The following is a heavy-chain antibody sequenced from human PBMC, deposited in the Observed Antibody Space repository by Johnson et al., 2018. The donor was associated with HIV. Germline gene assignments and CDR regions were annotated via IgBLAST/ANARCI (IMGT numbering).Heavy chain of an antibody. V-gene: IGHV3-30-3*01. Sequence: QVQLVESGGGVVQPGRSLRLSCAASGFTFSSYAMHWVRQAPGKGLEWVAVISYDGSNKYYADSVKGRFTISRDNSKNTLYLQMTSMRQDDTAVYSGDCTDHFGAVSESKGTFDVWGQGTMVTVSS. CDR1: GFTFSSYA. D-gene: IGHD2-21*01. J-gene: IGHJ3*01. CDR2: ISYDGSNK. CDR3: DCTDHFGAVSESKGTFDV.